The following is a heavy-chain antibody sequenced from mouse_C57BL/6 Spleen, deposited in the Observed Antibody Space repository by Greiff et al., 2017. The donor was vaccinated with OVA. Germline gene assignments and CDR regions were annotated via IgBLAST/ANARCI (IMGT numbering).Heavy chain of an antibody. J-gene: IGHJ3*01. CDR2: ISYDGSN. CDR3: ARENYSNYAWFAY. CDR1: GYSITSGYY. Sequence: DVKLVESGPGLVKPSQSLSLTCSVTGYSITSGYYWNWIRQFPGNKLEWMGYISYDGSNNYNPSLKNRISITRDTSKNQFFLKLNSVTTEDTATYYCARENYSNYAWFAYWGQGTLVTVSA. V-gene: IGHV3-6*01. D-gene: IGHD2-5*01.